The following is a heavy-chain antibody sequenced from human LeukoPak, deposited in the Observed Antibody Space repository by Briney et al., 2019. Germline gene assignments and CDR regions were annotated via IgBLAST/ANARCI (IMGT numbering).Heavy chain of an antibody. Sequence: SGPTLVNPTQTLTLTCTFSGFSLSTSGVCVSWIGHPPGKALEWLALIDWDDDKYYSTSLKTRLTISKDTYKNQVVLTLTNMDPVDTATYYCALTTYFYDSSGRIDYWGQGTLVTVSS. CDR3: ALTTYFYDSSGRIDY. CDR1: GFSLSTSGVC. D-gene: IGHD3-22*01. CDR2: IDWDDDK. V-gene: IGHV2-70*01. J-gene: IGHJ4*02.